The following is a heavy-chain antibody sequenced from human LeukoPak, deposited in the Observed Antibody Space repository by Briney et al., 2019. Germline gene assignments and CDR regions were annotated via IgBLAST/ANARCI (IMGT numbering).Heavy chain of an antibody. J-gene: IGHJ4*02. Sequence: GGSLRLSCAASGFMFSSYWMHWVRQAPGKGLVWVSRINGDGSTTSYADSVKGRFTISRDNARNTLYLQMNSLRAEDTAVYYCARDLLLWFGELSSSLDNWGQGTLVTVSS. CDR3: ARDLLLWFGELSSSLDN. CDR1: GFMFSSYW. D-gene: IGHD3-10*01. V-gene: IGHV3-74*01. CDR2: INGDGSTT.